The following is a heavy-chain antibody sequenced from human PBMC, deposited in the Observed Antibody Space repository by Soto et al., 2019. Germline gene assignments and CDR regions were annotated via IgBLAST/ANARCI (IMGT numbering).Heavy chain of an antibody. CDR2: IYYSGST. D-gene: IGHD1-1*01. V-gene: IGHV4-61*08. CDR3: ARDSGLNWNGADAFDI. Sequence: SETLSLTCTVSGGSISSGDYYWSWIRQPPGKGLEWIGYIYYSGSTNYNPSLKSRVTISVDTSKNQFSLKLSSVTAADTAVYYCARDSGLNWNGADAFDIWGQGTMVTVSS. CDR1: GGSISSGDYY. J-gene: IGHJ3*02.